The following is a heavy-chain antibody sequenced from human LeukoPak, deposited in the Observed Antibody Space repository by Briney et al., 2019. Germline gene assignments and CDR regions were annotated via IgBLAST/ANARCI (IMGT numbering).Heavy chain of an antibody. CDR1: GFSFDDYA. D-gene: IGHD2-15*01. J-gene: IGHJ6*02. Sequence: GGSLRLSCTASGFSFDDYAMNWVRQAPGKGLEWVAGIIWNSGKISYGDSVKGRFTISRDNVKNVLYLQMNSLRPEDTALYYCAKHLKSASTSARVLDVWGQGTTVTVSS. CDR3: AKHLKSASTSARVLDV. CDR2: IIWNSGKI. V-gene: IGHV3-9*01.